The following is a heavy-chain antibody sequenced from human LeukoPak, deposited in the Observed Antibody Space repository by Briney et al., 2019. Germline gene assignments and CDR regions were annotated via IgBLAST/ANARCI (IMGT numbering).Heavy chain of an antibody. Sequence: PSETLSLTCTVSGGSISSYYWSWIRQPPGKGLEWIGYIYYSGSTNYNPSLKSRVTISVDTSKNQFSLKLSSVTAADTAVYYCAGATYYYGSGSLDYWGQGTLVTVSS. CDR3: AGATYYYGSGSLDY. V-gene: IGHV4-59*01. CDR2: IYYSGST. J-gene: IGHJ4*02. CDR1: GGSISSYY. D-gene: IGHD3-10*01.